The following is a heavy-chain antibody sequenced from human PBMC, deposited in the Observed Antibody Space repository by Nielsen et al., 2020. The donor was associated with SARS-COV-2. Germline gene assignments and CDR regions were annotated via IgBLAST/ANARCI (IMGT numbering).Heavy chain of an antibody. V-gene: IGHV3-30*04. CDR2: ISYDGSNK. CDR3: VWELQY. CDR1: GFTFSSYA. J-gene: IGHJ4*02. Sequence: GGSLRLSCAASGFTFSSYAMHWVRQAPGKGLEWVAVISYDGSNKYYADSVKGRFTISRDNSKNTLYLQMNSLRAEDTAVYYCVWELQYWGQGTLVTVSS.